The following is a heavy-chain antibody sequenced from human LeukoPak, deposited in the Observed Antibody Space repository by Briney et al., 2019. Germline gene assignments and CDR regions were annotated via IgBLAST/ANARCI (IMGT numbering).Heavy chain of an antibody. Sequence: ASVKVSCKASGYTFTSYGISWVRQAPGPGLEWMGWISAYNGNTNYAQKLQGRVTMTTDTSTSTAYMELRSLRSDDTAVYYCARDKGGEYCSGGSCYPGWGAFDIWGQGTMVTVSS. J-gene: IGHJ3*02. D-gene: IGHD2-15*01. CDR1: GYTFTSYG. V-gene: IGHV1-18*01. CDR2: ISAYNGNT. CDR3: ARDKGGEYCSGGSCYPGWGAFDI.